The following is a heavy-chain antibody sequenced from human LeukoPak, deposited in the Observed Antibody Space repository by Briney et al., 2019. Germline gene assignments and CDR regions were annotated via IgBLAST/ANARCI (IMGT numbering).Heavy chain of an antibody. CDR2: INHSGST. V-gene: IGHV4-34*01. CDR3: ARGWGVVVIRWFDP. CDR1: GGSFSGYY. Sequence: SETLSLTCAVYGGSFSGYYWSWIRQPPGEGLEWIGEINHSGSTNYNPSLKSRVTISVDTSKNQFSLKLSSVTAADTAVYYCARGWGVVVIRWFDPRGQGTLVTVSS. J-gene: IGHJ5*02. D-gene: IGHD3-22*01.